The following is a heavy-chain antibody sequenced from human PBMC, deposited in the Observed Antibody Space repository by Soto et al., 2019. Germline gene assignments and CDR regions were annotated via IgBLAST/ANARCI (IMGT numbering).Heavy chain of an antibody. CDR1: GFTFGSYA. D-gene: IGHD2-2*02. V-gene: IGHV3-23*01. Sequence: DVQLLESGGGSVQPGGSLRLSCAASGFTFGSYAMSWVRQAPGKGLEWVSGISGSGNSTYYAASVEGRFTISRDNSKNTLYLQMNSLRVEDTAVYHCARGQYCSRNSCYTVGWFDPWGQGTLVTVSS. J-gene: IGHJ5*02. CDR3: ARGQYCSRNSCYTVGWFDP. CDR2: ISGSGNST.